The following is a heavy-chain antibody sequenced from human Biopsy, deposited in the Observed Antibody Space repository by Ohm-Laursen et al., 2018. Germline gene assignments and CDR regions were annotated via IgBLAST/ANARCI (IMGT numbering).Heavy chain of an antibody. J-gene: IGHJ2*01. CDR3: AKDRGYYSDRTVPGYFDL. V-gene: IGHV4-59*01. CDR2: VYYTGST. CDR1: GVSISSYY. Sequence: SQTLSFTCTVSGVSISSYYWSRIRQPPGKGLQWIGYVYYTGSTDYNPSLQSRVTIPVDTTKNHFSLRLRSVTPADTAIYYCAKDRGYYSDRTVPGYFDLWGRGTLVTVSS. D-gene: IGHD3-22*01.